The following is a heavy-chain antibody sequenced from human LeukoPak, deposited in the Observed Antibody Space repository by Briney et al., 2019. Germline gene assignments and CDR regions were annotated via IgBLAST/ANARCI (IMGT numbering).Heavy chain of an antibody. D-gene: IGHD3-10*01. CDR3: AKGYYGSGSYGWFDP. J-gene: IGHJ5*02. CDR2: ISGSGDRT. Sequence: GGSLRLSCAASGFTFSSYSMNWVRQAPGKGLEWVSAISGSGDRTYHADSVKGRFTISRDNSKNTLYLHMNSLRAEDTAVYYCAKGYYGSGSYGWFDPWGQGTLVTVSS. CDR1: GFTFSSYS. V-gene: IGHV3-23*01.